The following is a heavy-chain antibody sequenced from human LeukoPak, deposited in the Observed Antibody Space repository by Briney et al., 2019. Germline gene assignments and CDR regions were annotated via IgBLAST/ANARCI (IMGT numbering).Heavy chain of an antibody. D-gene: IGHD3-22*01. J-gene: IGHJ4*02. CDR1: GYILTDYY. V-gene: IGHV1-2*06. CDR3: ARVRYYESSGYYEY. CDR2: INPNSGGT. Sequence: ASVKVSCKASGYILTDYYMHWVRQAPGQGLEWMGRINPNSGGTNYAQKFQGRVTMTRDTSISTVYMELSRLRSGDTAVYYCARVRYYESSGYYEYWGQGTLVTVSS.